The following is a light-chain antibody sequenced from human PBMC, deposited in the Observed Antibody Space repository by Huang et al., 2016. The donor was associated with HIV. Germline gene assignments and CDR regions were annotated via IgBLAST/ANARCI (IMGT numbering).Light chain of an antibody. V-gene: IGKV3-15*01. Sequence: EKVMTQSPATLSVSPGERATLSCRASQSVSSNLAWYQQKPGQAPMLLMYGASTRATGIPSRFSGIGSGTEFTLTISSLQSEDFAVYYCQQYNNWPWTFGQGTKVEIK. J-gene: IGKJ1*01. CDR1: QSVSSN. CDR3: QQYNNWPWT. CDR2: GAS.